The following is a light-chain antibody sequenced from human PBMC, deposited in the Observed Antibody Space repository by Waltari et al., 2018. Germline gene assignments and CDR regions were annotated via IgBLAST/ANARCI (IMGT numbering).Light chain of an antibody. CDR1: QSLLYTNGYTY. Sequence: DIVMTQSPLSLPAIPGEPASISCRSSQSLLYTNGYTYLDWYLQKPGQSPQLLIYWASTRASGGPDRFSGSGSGIDFTLTISRVEADDVGVYYCMQALQAPPTFGEGTKVEIK. CDR3: MQALQAPPT. CDR2: WAS. J-gene: IGKJ4*02. V-gene: IGKV2-28*01.